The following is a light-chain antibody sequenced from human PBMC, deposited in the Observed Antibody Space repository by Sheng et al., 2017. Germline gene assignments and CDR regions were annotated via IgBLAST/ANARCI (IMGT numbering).Light chain of an antibody. CDR3: QQYDSSPYS. CDR2: GAS. Sequence: EIVMTQSPATLSVSPGERATLSCRASQSVSSSFLAWYHQKPGQAPRLLIYGASSRATGIADRFSGSGSGTDFTLTISRLEPEDFAVYYCQQYDSSPYSFGQGTKLEIE. V-gene: IGKV3-20*01. J-gene: IGKJ2*03. CDR1: QSVSSSF.